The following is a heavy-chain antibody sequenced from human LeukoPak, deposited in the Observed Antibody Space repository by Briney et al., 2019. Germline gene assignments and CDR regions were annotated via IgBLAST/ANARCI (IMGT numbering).Heavy chain of an antibody. V-gene: IGHV3-21*01. CDR2: VDSSSRYI. CDR1: GFTFSSYN. Sequence: GGSLRLSCAASGFTFSSYNMDWVRQAPGKGLEWVSFVDSSSRYIYQADSVKGRFTISRDNAKSSVFLQMNSLRAEDTAVYYCARVGGHCTSTSCPPPDYWGQGTLVTVSS. CDR3: ARVGGHCTSTSCPPPDY. J-gene: IGHJ4*02. D-gene: IGHD2-2*01.